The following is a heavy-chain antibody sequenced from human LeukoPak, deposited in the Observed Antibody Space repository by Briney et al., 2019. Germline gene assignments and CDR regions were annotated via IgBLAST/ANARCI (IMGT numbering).Heavy chain of an antibody. CDR2: VSWNSGTI. Sequence: PGGSLRLSCAASGFTFDDYAMHWVRQAPGKGLEWVSGVSWNSGTIGYADSVKGRFTISRDNAKNSLYLQMNSLRAEDTAVYYCARRTELRFLEWLNDYYYYYGMDVWGQGTTVTVSS. V-gene: IGHV3-9*01. D-gene: IGHD3-3*01. J-gene: IGHJ6*02. CDR1: GFTFDDYA. CDR3: ARRTELRFLEWLNDYYYYYGMDV.